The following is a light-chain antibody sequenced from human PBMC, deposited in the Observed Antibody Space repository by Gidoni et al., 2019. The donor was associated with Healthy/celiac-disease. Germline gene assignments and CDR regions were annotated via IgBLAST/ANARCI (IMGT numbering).Light chain of an antibody. V-gene: IGLV3-19*01. CDR1: SPRSYY. Sequence: SSELTQDPAVSVALGQTVRITRQGDSPRSYYASWYQQKPGQAPVLVIYGKNNRPSGIPDRFSGSSSGNTASLTITGAQAEDEADYYCNSRDSSGNHRVVFGGGTKLTVL. J-gene: IGLJ2*01. CDR3: NSRDSSGNHRVV. CDR2: GKN.